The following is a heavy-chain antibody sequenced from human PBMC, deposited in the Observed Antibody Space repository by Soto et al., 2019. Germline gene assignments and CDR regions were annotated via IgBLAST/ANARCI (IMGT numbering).Heavy chain of an antibody. D-gene: IGHD3-10*01. V-gene: IGHV3-30-3*01. CDR2: ISYDGSNK. Sequence: GGSLRLSCAASGFTFSSYAINWVRQAPGKGLEWVAVISYDGSNKYYGDSVKGRFTISRDNSKNTLYLQMNSLRAEDTAVYYCGRDRTMVRDHPYYYDMDVWGQGTTVTVSS. CDR1: GFTFSSYA. J-gene: IGHJ6*02. CDR3: GRDRTMVRDHPYYYDMDV.